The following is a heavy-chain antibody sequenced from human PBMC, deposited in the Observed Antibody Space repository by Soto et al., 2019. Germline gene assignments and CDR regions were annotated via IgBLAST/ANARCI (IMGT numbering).Heavy chain of an antibody. V-gene: IGHV1-3*01. J-gene: IGHJ4*02. CDR2: INVGNGNT. CDR3: ARDGVSSTEYTWNYGTYFDY. CDR1: GYTYISYS. Sequence: GASVKVSCKASGYTYISYSMHWVRQAPGQRLEWMGWINVGNGNTKYSQNFQGRVTINQDTSASTAYMELSRLRPDDTAMYYCARDGVSSTEYTWNYGTYFDYWGQGALVTVSS. D-gene: IGHD1-7*01.